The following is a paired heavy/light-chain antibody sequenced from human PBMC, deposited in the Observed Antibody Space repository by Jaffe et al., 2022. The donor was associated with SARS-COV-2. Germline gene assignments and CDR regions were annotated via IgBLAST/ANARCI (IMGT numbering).Light chain of an antibody. CDR2: KDS. CDR3: QSADSSGHVV. J-gene: IGLJ2*01. Sequence: SYELTQPPSVSVSPGQTARITCSGDALPKQYAYWYQQKPGQAPVLVIYKDSERPSGIPERFSGSSSGTTVTLTISGVQAEDEADYYCQSADSSGHVVFGGGTKLTVL. CDR1: ALPKQY. V-gene: IGLV3-25*03.
Heavy chain of an antibody. CDR1: GYTFTSYY. Sequence: QVQLVQSGAEVKKPGASVKVSCKASGYTFTSYYMHWVRQAPGQGLEWMGIINPSGGSTSYAQKFQGRVTMTRDTSTSTVYMELSSLRSEDTAVYYCARDEWIAAAGRGVYYYYYGMDVWGQGTTVTVSS. V-gene: IGHV1-46*01. CDR2: INPSGGST. D-gene: IGHD6-13*01. CDR3: ARDEWIAAAGRGVYYYYYGMDV. J-gene: IGHJ6*02.